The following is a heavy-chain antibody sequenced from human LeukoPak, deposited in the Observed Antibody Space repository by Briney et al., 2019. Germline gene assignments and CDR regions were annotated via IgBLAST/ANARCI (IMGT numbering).Heavy chain of an antibody. CDR3: ARTDAGYGGNSRSYFDY. J-gene: IGHJ4*02. V-gene: IGHV1-69*04. D-gene: IGHD4-17*01. CDR1: GYTFTSYG. Sequence: VASVKVSCKASGYTFTSYGISWVRQAPGQGLEWMGRIIPILGIANYAQKFQGRVTITADKSTSTAYMELSSLRSEDTAVYYCARTDAGYGGNSRSYFDYWGQGTLVTVSS. CDR2: IIPILGIA.